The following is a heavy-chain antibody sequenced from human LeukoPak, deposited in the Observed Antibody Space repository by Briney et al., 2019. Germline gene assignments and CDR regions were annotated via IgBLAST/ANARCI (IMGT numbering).Heavy chain of an antibody. J-gene: IGHJ4*02. CDR1: GFTLDYYA. V-gene: IGHV3-43*02. Sequence: PGGSLRLSCAASGFTLDYYAMNWVRQAPGKGLEWVSLITGDGGRTYFADFVKGRFTFSRDNSKNSLYLQMNSLRAEDTALYYCAREGPIAVAGFFDYWGQGSLVTVSS. CDR2: ITGDGGRT. CDR3: AREGPIAVAGFFDY. D-gene: IGHD6-19*01.